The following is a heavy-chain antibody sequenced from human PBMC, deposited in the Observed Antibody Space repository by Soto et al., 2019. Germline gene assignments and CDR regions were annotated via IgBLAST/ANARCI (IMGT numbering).Heavy chain of an antibody. Sequence: PGGSLRLSCAASGFTFSSYSMNWVRQAPGKGLEWVSSISSSSSYIYYADSVKGRFTISRDNAKNSLYLQMNSLRAEDTAVYYCARDGLIVAKYHDYWGQGTLVTVSS. D-gene: IGHD5-12*01. CDR1: GFTFSSYS. CDR2: ISSSSSYI. V-gene: IGHV3-21*01. J-gene: IGHJ4*02. CDR3: ARDGLIVAKYHDY.